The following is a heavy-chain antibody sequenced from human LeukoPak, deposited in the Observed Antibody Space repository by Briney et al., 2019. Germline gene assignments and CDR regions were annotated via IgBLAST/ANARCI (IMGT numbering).Heavy chain of an antibody. V-gene: IGHV5-51*01. D-gene: IGHD3-10*01. CDR1: GCSFTSYW. CDR3: ARVFELGVRGDDAFDI. Sequence: GDSLKISCKGSGCSFTSYWIGWVRQIPGKGLEWMGIIYPGDSDTRYSPSFQGQVTISADKSISTAYLQWSSLKASDTAMYYCARVFELGVRGDDAFDIWGQGTMVTVSS. J-gene: IGHJ3*02. CDR2: IYPGDSDT.